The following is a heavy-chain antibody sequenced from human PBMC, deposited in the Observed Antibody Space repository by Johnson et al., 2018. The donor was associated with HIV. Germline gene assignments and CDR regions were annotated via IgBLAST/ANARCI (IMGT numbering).Heavy chain of an antibody. J-gene: IGHJ3*02. CDR3: ARETGIAGAETTLTAFDI. Sequence: QVQLVESGGGVVQPGRSLRLSCAASGFTFSEYYMSWIRQAPGKGLEWVAVISYDGNNKYYVDSVKGRFTISRDNSKNTLYLQMTILRAEGTAVYYCARETGIAGAETTLTAFDIWGQGTMVTVSS. CDR1: GFTFSEYY. V-gene: IGHV3-30*03. D-gene: IGHD1-26*01. CDR2: ISYDGNNK.